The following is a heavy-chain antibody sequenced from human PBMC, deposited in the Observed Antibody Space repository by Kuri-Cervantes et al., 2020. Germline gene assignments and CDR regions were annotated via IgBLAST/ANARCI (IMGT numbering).Heavy chain of an antibody. J-gene: IGHJ4*02. CDR3: ARGGGWENYYDSSGYYDFDY. CDR1: RFIFNKCA. D-gene: IGHD3-22*01. V-gene: IGHV3-7*01. Sequence: GESLKISCAASRFIFNKCAMYWVRQAPGKGPEWVANIKQDGSEENYVDSVKGRFTISRDNAENSLYLQMNSLRAEDTAVYYCARGGGWENYYDSSGYYDFDYWGQGTLVTVSS. CDR2: IKQDGSEE.